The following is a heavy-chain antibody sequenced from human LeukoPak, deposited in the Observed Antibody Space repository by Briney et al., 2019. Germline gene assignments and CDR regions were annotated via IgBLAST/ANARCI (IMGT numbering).Heavy chain of an antibody. J-gene: IGHJ4*02. CDR2: IKQDGSEK. CDR1: GFTFSSYW. V-gene: IGHV3-7*01. CDR3: AKGGSVGSALDY. Sequence: GGSLRLSCAASGFTFSSYWMSWVRQAPGKGLEWVANIKQDGSEKYYVDSVKGRFTISRDNSKNTLHLQMSSLRAEDTAVYYCAKGGSVGSALDYWGQGTLVTVSS. D-gene: IGHD6-25*01.